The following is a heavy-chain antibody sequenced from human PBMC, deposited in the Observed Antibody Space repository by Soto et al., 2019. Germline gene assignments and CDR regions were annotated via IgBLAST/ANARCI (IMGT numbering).Heavy chain of an antibody. CDR1: GFTFSSYA. D-gene: IGHD6-13*01. CDR3: ARGSGDSSSWYGWNDY. V-gene: IGHV3-30-3*01. CDR2: ISYDGSNK. Sequence: QVQLVESGGGVVQPGRSLRLSCAASGFTFSSYAMHWVRQAPGKGLEWVAVISYDGSNKYYADSVKGRFTISRDNSKNTLYLQMNSLRAEDTAVYYCARGSGDSSSWYGWNDYWGQGTLVTFSS. J-gene: IGHJ4*02.